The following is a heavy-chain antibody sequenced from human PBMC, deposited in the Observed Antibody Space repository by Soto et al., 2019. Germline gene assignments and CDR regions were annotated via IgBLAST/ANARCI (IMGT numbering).Heavy chain of an antibody. CDR2: IYYSGST. CDR1: AGSISRSSYY. V-gene: IGHV4-39*01. J-gene: IGHJ3*02. CDR3: ARHAGRGYCSSTSCYAFDI. Sequence: SETLSPTCTVTAGSISRSSYYWGWIRQPPGKGLEWIGSIYYSGSTYYNPSLKSRVTISVDTSKNHFSMKLSSVTAADTAVYYCARHAGRGYCSSTSCYAFDIWGQGTMVT. D-gene: IGHD2-2*01.